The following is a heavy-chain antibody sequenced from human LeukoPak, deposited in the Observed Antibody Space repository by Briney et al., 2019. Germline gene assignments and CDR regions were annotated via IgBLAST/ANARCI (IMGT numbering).Heavy chain of an antibody. CDR1: GYTFTSYY. J-gene: IGHJ6*02. CDR2: INPSGGST. V-gene: IGHV1-46*01. D-gene: IGHD3-10*01. Sequence: AASVKVSCKASGYTFTSYYMHWVRQAPGQGLEWMGIINPSGGSTSYAQKFQGRVTMTRDTSTSTVYMELSSLRSDDTAVYYCARVTMVPYYYYGMDVWGQGTTVTVS. CDR3: ARVTMVPYYYYGMDV.